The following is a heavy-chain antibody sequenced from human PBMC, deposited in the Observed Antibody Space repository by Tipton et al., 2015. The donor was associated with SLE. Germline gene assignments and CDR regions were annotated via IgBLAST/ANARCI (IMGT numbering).Heavy chain of an antibody. Sequence: TLSLTCTVSGGSISRGGYYWSWIRQHPGKGLEWIGYIYYSGNTYYNPSLKSRLTISVDTSKNQFSLKLSSVTAADTAVYYCARWAPREGTGAFDIWGQGTMVTVSS. CDR1: GGSISRGGYY. D-gene: IGHD1-14*01. V-gene: IGHV4-31*03. J-gene: IGHJ3*02. CDR2: IYYSGNT. CDR3: ARWAPREGTGAFDI.